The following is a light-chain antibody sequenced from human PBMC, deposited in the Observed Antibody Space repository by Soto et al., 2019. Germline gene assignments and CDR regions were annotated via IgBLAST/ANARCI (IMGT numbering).Light chain of an antibody. CDR2: GAS. Sequence: EIVMTQSPATLSVSPGERATLSCRASQSVSRNLAWYQQKPGQAPRLLIYGASTRATGIPARFSGSGSGTEFSLTISSLQSEDFAVYYCHQYHNWLPYTFGQGPKLEIK. V-gene: IGKV3-15*01. J-gene: IGKJ2*01. CDR1: QSVSRN. CDR3: HQYHNWLPYT.